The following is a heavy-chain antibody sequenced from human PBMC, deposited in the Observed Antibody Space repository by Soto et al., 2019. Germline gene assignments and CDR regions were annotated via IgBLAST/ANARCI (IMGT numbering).Heavy chain of an antibody. D-gene: IGHD3-3*01. J-gene: IGHJ6*03. Sequence: GGSLRLSCAASGFTFSSYAMSWVRQAPGKGLEWVSAISGSGVSTYYADSVKGRFTLSRDNSKNTLYLRMNSLRAEDTAVYNCAKTGEFTIFGHMYVWGKGTTVTVSS. CDR1: GFTFSSYA. V-gene: IGHV3-23*01. CDR3: AKTGEFTIFGHMYV. CDR2: ISGSGVST.